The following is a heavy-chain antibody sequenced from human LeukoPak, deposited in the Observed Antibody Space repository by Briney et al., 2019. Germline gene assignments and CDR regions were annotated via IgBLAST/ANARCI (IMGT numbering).Heavy chain of an antibody. CDR2: IYTSGSS. CDR3: ARGASRGSTVLFDY. CDR1: GGSISSYY. D-gene: IGHD4/OR15-4a*01. J-gene: IGHJ4*02. Sequence: RPSETLSLTCTVSGGSISSYYWSWIRQPAGKGLEWIGRIYTSGSSNSNPSLKSRVTMSVDTSKNQFSLKLSSVTAADTAGYYCARGASRGSTVLFDYWGQGTLVTVSS. V-gene: IGHV4-4*07.